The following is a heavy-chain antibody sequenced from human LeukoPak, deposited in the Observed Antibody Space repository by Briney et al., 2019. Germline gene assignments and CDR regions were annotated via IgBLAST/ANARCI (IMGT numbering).Heavy chain of an antibody. J-gene: IGHJ4*02. CDR1: GYIFTGYF. CDR2: INPISGGT. Sequence: ASVKVSCKASGYIFTGYFMHWARQAPGQRLEWMGWINPISGGTNYAQKFQDRVTMTRDTSISTAYMELSSLRSDDTAVYYCARDPAADEIGLDYWGQGTLVTVSS. CDR3: ARDPAADEIGLDY. D-gene: IGHD6-13*01. V-gene: IGHV1-2*02.